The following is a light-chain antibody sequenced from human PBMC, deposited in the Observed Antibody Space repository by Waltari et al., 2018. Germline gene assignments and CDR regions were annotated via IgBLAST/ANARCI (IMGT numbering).Light chain of an antibody. CDR2: EVS. Sequence: QSALTQPPSASGSPGQSVTISCTGTSSDDGGYNYVSWYQHHPGKAPNLMIYEVSKRPSGVPDRFSGSKSGNTASLTVSGLQAEDESDYYCSSYAGSNNLVFGGGTKLTVL. J-gene: IGLJ3*02. CDR3: SSYAGSNNLV. V-gene: IGLV2-8*01. CDR1: SSDDGGYNY.